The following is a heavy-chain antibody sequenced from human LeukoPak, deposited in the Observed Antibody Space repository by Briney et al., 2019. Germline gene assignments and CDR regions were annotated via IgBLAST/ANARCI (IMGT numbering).Heavy chain of an antibody. Sequence: SETLSLTCTVSGGSISSYYWSWIRQPPGKGLEWIGYIYYSGSTNYNPSLKSRVTISVDTSKNQFSLKLSSVTAADTAVYYCARTEQYCSSTSCPIDYWGQGTLVTVSS. CDR1: GGSISSYY. V-gene: IGHV4-59*01. CDR3: ARTEQYCSSTSCPIDY. D-gene: IGHD2-2*01. CDR2: IYYSGST. J-gene: IGHJ4*02.